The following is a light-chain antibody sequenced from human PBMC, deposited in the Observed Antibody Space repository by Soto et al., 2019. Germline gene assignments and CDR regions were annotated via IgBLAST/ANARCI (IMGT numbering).Light chain of an antibody. Sequence: ETVLTQSTAPLSLSPGDRATLSCKASESVRSYLAWYPQKPGQPPRLLIYNSSKRATGIPARFSGSGSGTDCTLTVSSLEPEDVAMYYCQQRSDWEFTLGPGTKVD. CDR2: NSS. V-gene: IGKV3-11*01. J-gene: IGKJ3*01. CDR1: ESVRSY. CDR3: QQRSDWEFT.